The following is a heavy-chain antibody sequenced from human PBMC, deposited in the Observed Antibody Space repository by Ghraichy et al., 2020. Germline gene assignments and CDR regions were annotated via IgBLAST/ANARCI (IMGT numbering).Heavy chain of an antibody. CDR2: IWNDGVNR. V-gene: IGHV3-30*02. Sequence: GGSLRLSCAASGFSFSRYCMHWVRQAPGKGLDWVAFIWNDGVNRYYADSVKGRFTISRDNSKNTLYLQMNSLRAEDTAVYYCATDGPHYDIDYWGQGTLVTVYS. CDR3: ATDGPHYDIDY. J-gene: IGHJ4*02. CDR1: GFSFSRYC. D-gene: IGHD3-22*01.